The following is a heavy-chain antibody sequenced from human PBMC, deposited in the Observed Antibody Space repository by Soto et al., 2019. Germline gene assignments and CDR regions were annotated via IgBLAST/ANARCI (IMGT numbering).Heavy chain of an antibody. V-gene: IGHV1-69*06. CDR2: IVPMFGTS. Sequence: QERLVQSGAEVRKPGSSVKVSCKVTGGTSTRYAINWVRQAPGQGLEWMGGIVPMFGTSKYAQKFQGRVTITADTSTNIAYMELRSMRSEDTAVYYCNRGSEFDFWSGYLWGQGTLVSVSS. D-gene: IGHD3-3*01. CDR3: NRGSEFDFWSGYL. J-gene: IGHJ4*02. CDR1: GGTSTRYA.